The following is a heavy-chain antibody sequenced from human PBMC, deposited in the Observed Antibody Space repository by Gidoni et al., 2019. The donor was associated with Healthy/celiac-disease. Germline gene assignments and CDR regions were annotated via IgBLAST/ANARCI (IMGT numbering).Heavy chain of an antibody. D-gene: IGHD3-22*01. J-gene: IGHJ4*02. Sequence: QVQLVQSGAEVTNPGASVKVSCKASGYTFTSYGISWVRQAPGQGREWMGWISAYNGNTNYAQKIQGRVTRTKDTSTSTAYMEMRSRRSDDTAVYYCARDLGYYYDSSGYYFDDWGQGTLVTVAS. CDR1: GYTFTSYG. CDR2: ISAYNGNT. V-gene: IGHV1-18*01. CDR3: ARDLGYYYDSSGYYFDD.